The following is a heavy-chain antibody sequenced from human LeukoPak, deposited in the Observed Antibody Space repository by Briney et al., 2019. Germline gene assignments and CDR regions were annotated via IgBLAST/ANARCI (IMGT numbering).Heavy chain of an antibody. CDR1: GFTFDDYG. V-gene: IGHV3-20*04. CDR2: INWNGGST. Sequence: GGSLRLSSAASGFTFDDYGMSWVRQAPGKGLEWVSGINWNGGSTGYADSVKGRFTISRDNAKNSLYLQMNSLRAEDTALYYCASSSNYYGSGSYYNEFSYYYMDVWGKGTTVTVSS. CDR3: ASSSNYYGSGSYYNEFSYYYMDV. J-gene: IGHJ6*03. D-gene: IGHD3-10*01.